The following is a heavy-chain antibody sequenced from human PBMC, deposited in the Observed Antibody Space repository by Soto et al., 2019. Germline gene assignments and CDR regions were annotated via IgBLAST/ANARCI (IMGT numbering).Heavy chain of an antibody. CDR3: AGISSGWAPTGFDY. D-gene: IGHD6-19*01. V-gene: IGHV4-34*01. CDR1: GGSFSGYY. Sequence: PSETLSLTCAVYGGSFSGYYWTWIRQPPGTGLEWIGEINHSGSTNYNPSLKSRVTISVDTSKNQFSLKLTSVAAADTAVYYCAGISSGWAPTGFDYWGQGTLVTVSS. CDR2: INHSGST. J-gene: IGHJ4*02.